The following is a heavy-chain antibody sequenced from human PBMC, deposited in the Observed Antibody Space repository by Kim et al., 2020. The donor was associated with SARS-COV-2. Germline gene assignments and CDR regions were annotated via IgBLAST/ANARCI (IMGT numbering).Heavy chain of an antibody. CDR2: INHSGSS. V-gene: IGHV4-34*01. Sequence: SETLSLTCTVYGGSFSGYYWSWIRQSPGKGLEWIGEINHSGSSNYNPSLKNRVTISVEKSKNPFSLNLTSVTAADRAVYSCTRRRQVSLYLYYSGMDVWG. CDR1: GGSFSGYY. D-gene: IGHD3-16*02. J-gene: IGHJ6*01. CDR3: TRRRQVSLYLYYSGMDV.